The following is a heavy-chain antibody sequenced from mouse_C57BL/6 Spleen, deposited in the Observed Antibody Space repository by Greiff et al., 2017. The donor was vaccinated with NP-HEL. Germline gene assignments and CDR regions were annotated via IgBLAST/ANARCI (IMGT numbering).Heavy chain of an antibody. Sequence: QVQLQQPGAELVKPGASVKLSCKASGYTFTSYWMHWVKQRPGQGLEWIGMIHPNSGSTNYNEKFKSKATLTVDKSSSTAYMQLSSLTSKDSAVYYCARSSYYGDDVGFAYWGQGTLVTVSA. D-gene: IGHD2-2*01. V-gene: IGHV1-64*01. CDR3: ARSSYYGDDVGFAY. J-gene: IGHJ3*01. CDR1: GYTFTSYW. CDR2: IHPNSGST.